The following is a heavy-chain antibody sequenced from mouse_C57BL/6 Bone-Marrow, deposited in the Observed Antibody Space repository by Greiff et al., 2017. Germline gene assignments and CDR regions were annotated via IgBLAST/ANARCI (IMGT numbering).Heavy chain of an antibody. D-gene: IGHD1-1*01. CDR3: ARCELDYGSSYWYFDV. V-gene: IGHV1-81*01. CDR1: GYTFTSYG. CDR2: IYPRSGNT. J-gene: IGHJ1*03. Sequence: VQLQESGAELARPGASVKLSCKASGYTFTSYGISWVKQRTGQGLEWIGEIYPRSGNTYYNEKFKGKATLTADKSSSTAYMELRSLTSEDSAVYFCARCELDYGSSYWYFDVWGTGTTVTVSS.